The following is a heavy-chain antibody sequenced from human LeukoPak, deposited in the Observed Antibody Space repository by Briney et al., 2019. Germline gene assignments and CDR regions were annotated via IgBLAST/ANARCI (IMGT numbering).Heavy chain of an antibody. Sequence: ASVKVSCKASGYTFTSYGISWLRQAPGQGLEWMGWISAYNGNTNYAQKLQGRVTMTTDTSTSTAYMELRSLRSDDTAVYYRATYSYGDYVGNYWGQGTLVTVSS. CDR1: GYTFTSYG. D-gene: IGHD4-17*01. CDR3: ATYSYGDYVGNY. V-gene: IGHV1-18*01. J-gene: IGHJ4*02. CDR2: ISAYNGNT.